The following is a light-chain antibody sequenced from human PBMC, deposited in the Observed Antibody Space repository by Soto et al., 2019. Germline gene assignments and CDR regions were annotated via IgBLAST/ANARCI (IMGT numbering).Light chain of an antibody. V-gene: IGLV2-14*03. CDR2: DVN. CDR3: TSYKRGGLYV. J-gene: IGLJ1*01. CDR1: SSDVGVSIS. Sequence: QSALTQPASVSGSPGQSSTVSCTGISSDVGVSISVSWYQQHPGKAPRLIIFDVNNRPSGVSPRFSGSKSGNTASLTISGLQAEDEAHYFCTSYKRGGLYVFGSGTKLTVL.